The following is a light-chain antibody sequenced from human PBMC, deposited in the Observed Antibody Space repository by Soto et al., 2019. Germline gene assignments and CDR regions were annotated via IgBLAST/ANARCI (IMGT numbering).Light chain of an antibody. CDR3: ETWDSYTRV. Sequence: QSVLTQSSSASASLGSSVKLTCTLSSGHSSYIIAWHQQQPGKAPRYLMKLEGSGSYNKGSGVPDRFSGSSSGADRYLTISSLQFEDEADYYCETWDSYTRVFGGGTQLTVL. CDR1: SGHSSYI. CDR2: LEGSGSY. J-gene: IGLJ3*02. V-gene: IGLV4-60*02.